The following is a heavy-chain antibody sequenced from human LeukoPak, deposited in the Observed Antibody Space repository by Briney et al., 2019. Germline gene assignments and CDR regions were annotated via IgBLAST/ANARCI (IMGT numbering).Heavy chain of an antibody. CDR1: GFTFSNYG. CDR3: AREYRSGWTGLGY. J-gene: IGHJ4*02. CDR2: IWYDGSHK. Sequence: GGSLRLSCAASGFTFSNYGMHWVRQAPGKGLEWVAVIWYDGSHKYYADSVKGRFTISRDNSKNMLYLEMNSLSAEDTAVYYCAREYRSGWTGLGYWGQGILVTVSS. V-gene: IGHV3-33*08. D-gene: IGHD6-19*01.